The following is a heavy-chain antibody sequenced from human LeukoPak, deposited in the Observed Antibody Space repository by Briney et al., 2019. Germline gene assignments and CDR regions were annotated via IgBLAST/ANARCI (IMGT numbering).Heavy chain of an antibody. J-gene: IGHJ6*02. CDR3: AADPPSGSYARGMDV. D-gene: IGHD1-26*01. CDR1: GYTFTGYY. CDR2: INPNSGGT. Sequence: ASVKVSCKASGYTFTGYYMHWVRQAPGQGLEWMGRINPNSGGTNYAQKFQERVTITRDMSTSTAYMELSSLRSEDTAVYYCAADPPSGSYARGMDVWGQGTTVTVSS. V-gene: IGHV1-2*06.